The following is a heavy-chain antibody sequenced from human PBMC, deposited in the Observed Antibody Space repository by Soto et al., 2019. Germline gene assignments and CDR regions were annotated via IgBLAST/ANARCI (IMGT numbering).Heavy chain of an antibody. CDR1: GGSISSYY. CDR2: IYYSWST. CDR3: ARDRRYSGYEGFDP. Sequence: PSETLSLTCTVSGGSISSYYWSWIRQPPGNVLELFGYIYYSWSTNYNPSLKSRVTISVDTSKNQFSLKLSSVTAADTAVYYCARDRRYSGYEGFDPWGQGTLVTVSS. V-gene: IGHV4-59*01. D-gene: IGHD5-12*01. J-gene: IGHJ5*02.